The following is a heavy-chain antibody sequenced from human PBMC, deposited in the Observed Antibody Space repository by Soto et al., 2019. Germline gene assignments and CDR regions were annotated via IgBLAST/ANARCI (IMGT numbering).Heavy chain of an antibody. CDR3: ARGGMITFGGVIAGGYFDY. Sequence: VQLLESGGGLVQPGGSLRLSCAASGFTFSSYGMHWVRQAPGKGLEWVAVIWYDGSNKYYADSVKGRFTISRDNSKNTLYLQMNSLRAEDTAVYYCARGGMITFGGVIAGGYFDYWGQGTLVTVSS. D-gene: IGHD3-16*02. CDR1: GFTFSSYG. CDR2: IWYDGSNK. V-gene: IGHV3-33*08. J-gene: IGHJ4*02.